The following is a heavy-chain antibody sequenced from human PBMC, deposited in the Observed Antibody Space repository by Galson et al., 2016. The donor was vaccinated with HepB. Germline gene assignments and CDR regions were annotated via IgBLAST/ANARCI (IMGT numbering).Heavy chain of an antibody. J-gene: IGHJ4*02. CDR1: GLTFSRYA. Sequence: SLRLSCAASGLTFSRYAMTWVRQAPGKGLEWVSTINNGGATYYGDSVKDRFIISRDNSKNTLYLQMNNLRAEDTAMYYCAKDDFWSGYSRSGLDYWGQGTLVTVFS. CDR3: AKDDFWSGYSRSGLDY. D-gene: IGHD3-3*01. CDR2: INNGGAT. V-gene: IGHV3-23*01.